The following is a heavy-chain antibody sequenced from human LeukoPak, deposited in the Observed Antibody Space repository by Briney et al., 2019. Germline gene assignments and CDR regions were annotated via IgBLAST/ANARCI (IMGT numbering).Heavy chain of an antibody. CDR1: GGSFSGYY. D-gene: IGHD3-3*01. J-gene: IGHJ4*02. CDR2: INHSGST. CDR3: ARGYPLRFLEWLPMRRGFDY. V-gene: IGHV4-34*01. Sequence: SETLSLTYAVYGGSFSGYYWSWIRQPPGKGLEWIGEINHSGSTNYNPSLKSRVTISVDTSKNQFSLKLSSVTAADTAVYYCARGYPLRFLEWLPMRRGFDYWGQGTLVTVSS.